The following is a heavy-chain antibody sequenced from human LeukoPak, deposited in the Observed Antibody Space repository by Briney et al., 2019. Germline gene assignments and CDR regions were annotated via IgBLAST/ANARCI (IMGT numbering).Heavy chain of an antibody. Sequence: GGSLRLSCAASGFTFSSYSMNWVRQAPGKGLELVSSISSSSSYIYYADSVKGRFTISRDNAKNSLYLQMNSLRAEDTAVYYCAREYCSGGSCYDYWGQGTLVTVSS. D-gene: IGHD2-15*01. CDR1: GFTFSSYS. CDR3: AREYCSGGSCYDY. CDR2: ISSSSSYI. J-gene: IGHJ4*02. V-gene: IGHV3-21*01.